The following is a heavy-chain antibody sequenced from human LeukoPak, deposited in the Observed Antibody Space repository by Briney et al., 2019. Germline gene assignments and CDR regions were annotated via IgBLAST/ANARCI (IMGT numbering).Heavy chain of an antibody. CDR3: AREEVVTIFGVED. D-gene: IGHD3-3*01. CDR1: GGSISSSSYY. V-gene: IGHV4-39*07. Sequence: SETLSLTCTVSGGSISSSSYYWGWIRQPPGKGLEWIGSIYHSGSTYYNPSLKSRVTISVDTSKNQFSLKLSSVTAADTAVYYCAREEVVTIFGVEDWGQGTLVTVSS. J-gene: IGHJ4*02. CDR2: IYHSGST.